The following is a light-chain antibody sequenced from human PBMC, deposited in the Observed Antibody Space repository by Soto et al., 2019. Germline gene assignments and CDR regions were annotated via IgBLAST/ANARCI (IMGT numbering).Light chain of an antibody. CDR1: SSDVGGYNY. CDR2: EVS. CDR3: SSYTSSSIPGV. Sequence: QSALTQPASVSGSPGQSITISCTGTSSDVGGYNYVSWYQQHPGKAPKVMIYEVSNRPLGVSNRFSGSKSGNTASLTISGLQAEDEANYYCSSYTSSSIPGVFGGGTKLTVL. V-gene: IGLV2-14*01. J-gene: IGLJ3*02.